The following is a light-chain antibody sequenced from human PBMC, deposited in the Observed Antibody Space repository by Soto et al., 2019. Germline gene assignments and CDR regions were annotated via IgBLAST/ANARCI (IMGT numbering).Light chain of an antibody. V-gene: IGLV1-44*01. Sequence: QAVVTQPPSASGTPGQGVTLSCSGSASNIGSQPVSWYQHLPGTAPKLLISRNTERPSGVPDRFSGSKSGTSAALAISGLQSEDEGDYYCAAWDDSLDAGLFGGGTKLTVL. CDR3: AAWDDSLDAGL. J-gene: IGLJ3*02. CDR1: ASNIGSQP. CDR2: RNT.